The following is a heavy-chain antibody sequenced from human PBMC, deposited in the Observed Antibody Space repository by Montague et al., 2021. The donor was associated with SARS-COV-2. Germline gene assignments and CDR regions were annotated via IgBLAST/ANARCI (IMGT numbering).Heavy chain of an antibody. CDR1: GGSISSSSYF. V-gene: IGHV4-39*01. CDR3: ARKMSKGLTIFGVVTASYCFDY. CDR2: IYYSGST. Sequence: SETLSLTCTVSGGSISSSSYFWGWIRQPPGKGLEWIGSIYYSGSTYYNPSLKSRVTISVDTSKNQFSLKLSSVTAADTAVFYCARKMSKGLTIFGVVTASYCFDYWGQGTLVTVSS. D-gene: IGHD3-3*01. J-gene: IGHJ4*02.